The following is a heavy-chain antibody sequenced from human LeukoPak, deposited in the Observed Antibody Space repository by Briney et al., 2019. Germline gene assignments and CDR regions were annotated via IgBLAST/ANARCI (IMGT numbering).Heavy chain of an antibody. CDR2: IYPGDSDT. CDR3: ARQGGYSGYDPGSIYYYGMDV. CDR1: GYSFTSYW. Sequence: GESLKISCKGSGYSFTSYWIGWVRQMPGKGLEWMGIIYPGDSDTRYSPSFQGQVTISADKSISTAYLQWSSLKASDTAMYYCARQGGYSGYDPGSIYYYGMDVWGQGTTVTVSS. J-gene: IGHJ6*02. D-gene: IGHD5-12*01. V-gene: IGHV5-51*01.